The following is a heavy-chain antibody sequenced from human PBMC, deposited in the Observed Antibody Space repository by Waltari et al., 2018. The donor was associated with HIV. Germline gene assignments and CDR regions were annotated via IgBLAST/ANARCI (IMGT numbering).Heavy chain of an antibody. CDR3: ARGSRLQSYYGMDV. V-gene: IGHV4-34*01. CDR1: GGSFSGYY. D-gene: IGHD4-4*01. J-gene: IGHJ6*02. CDR2: INHSGST. Sequence: QVQLQQWGAGLLKPSETLSLTCAVYGGSFSGYYWSWIRQPPGKGLEWIGEINHSGSTNYNPSLKSRVTISVDTSKNQFSLKLSSVTAADTAVYYCARGSRLQSYYGMDVWGQGTTVTVSS.